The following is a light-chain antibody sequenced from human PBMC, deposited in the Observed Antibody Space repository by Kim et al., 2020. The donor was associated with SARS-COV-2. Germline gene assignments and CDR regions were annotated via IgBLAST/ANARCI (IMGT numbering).Light chain of an antibody. CDR1: QDIRYH. J-gene: IGKJ1*01. V-gene: IGKV1-9*01. Sequence: AAVGERVTITCRARQDIRYHLAGYQHDPDKAPKLLIYAASTLQTGVPSRFSGSGSGTEVTLTISSLQPEDFATYFCQQYSFYPRTVGQGTKVDIK. CDR3: QQYSFYPRT. CDR2: AAS.